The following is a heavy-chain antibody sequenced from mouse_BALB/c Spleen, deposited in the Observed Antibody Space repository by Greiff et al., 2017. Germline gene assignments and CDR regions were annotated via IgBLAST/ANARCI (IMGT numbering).Heavy chain of an antibody. CDR3: ARHGSYYFDY. Sequence: EVQLVESGGDLVKPGGSLKLSCAASGFTFSSYTMSWVRQTPEKRLEWVAYISNGGGSTYYPDTVKGRFTISRDNAKNTLYLQMSSLKSEDTAMYYCARHGSYYFDYWGQGTTLTVSS. CDR2: ISNGGGST. V-gene: IGHV5-12-2*01. J-gene: IGHJ2*01. D-gene: IGHD3-1*01. CDR1: GFTFSSYT.